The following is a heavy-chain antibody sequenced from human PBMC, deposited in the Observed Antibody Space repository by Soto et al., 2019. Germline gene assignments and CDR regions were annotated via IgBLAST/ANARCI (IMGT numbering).Heavy chain of an antibody. D-gene: IGHD3-22*01. CDR3: ARDGWDSSGYPYYFDY. CDR2: IYYSGSS. J-gene: IGHJ4*02. CDR1: GGSIISYY. Sequence: SETLSLTCTVSGGSIISYYWSWIRQPPAKGLEWIGYIYYSGSSNYNPSLKSRVTISVDTSKNQFSLKLSSVTAADTAVYYCARDGWDSSGYPYYFDYWGQGTPVTVSS. V-gene: IGHV4-59*01.